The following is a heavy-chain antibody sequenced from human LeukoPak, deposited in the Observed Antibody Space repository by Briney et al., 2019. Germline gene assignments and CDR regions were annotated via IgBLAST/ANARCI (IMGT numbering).Heavy chain of an antibody. V-gene: IGHV3-11*05. D-gene: IGHD6-13*01. CDR3: AREDGYSSSWYSDY. Sequence: GGSLRLSCAASGFTFSDYYMSWIRQAPGKGLEWVSDISSTSIYTNYVDSVKGRFTISRDNAKNSLYLQMNSLRAEDTAVYYCAREDGYSSSWYSDYWGQGTLVTVSS. J-gene: IGHJ4*02. CDR1: GFTFSDYY. CDR2: ISSTSIYT.